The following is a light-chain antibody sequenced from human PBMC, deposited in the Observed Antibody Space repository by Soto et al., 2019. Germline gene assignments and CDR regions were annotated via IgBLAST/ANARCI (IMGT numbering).Light chain of an antibody. CDR2: EVY. J-gene: IGLJ1*01. CDR1: SSDVGSYNF. Sequence: QSVLTQPASVSGSPGQSITISCTGTSSDVGSYNFVSWYQEHPGKAPKVMIYEVYKRPSGVSNRVSGAKSGSAASLTISGLKVEDEADYYCCSYAGSSTYVFGTGTKLTVL. V-gene: IGLV2-23*02. CDR3: CSYAGSSTYV.